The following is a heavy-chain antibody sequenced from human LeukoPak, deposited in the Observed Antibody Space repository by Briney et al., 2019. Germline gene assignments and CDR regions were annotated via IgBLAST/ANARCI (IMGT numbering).Heavy chain of an antibody. CDR3: ARRVYSSSWFDY. Sequence: SETLSLTCTVSGGSISRSSYYWGWVRKPPGKELEWLGSIYYSGSTYYNPSLKSRVTISVDTSKNQFSLKLSSVTAADTAVYYCARRVYSSSWFDYWGQGTLVTVSS. D-gene: IGHD6-13*01. CDR2: IYYSGST. V-gene: IGHV4-39*01. J-gene: IGHJ4*02. CDR1: GGSISRSSYY.